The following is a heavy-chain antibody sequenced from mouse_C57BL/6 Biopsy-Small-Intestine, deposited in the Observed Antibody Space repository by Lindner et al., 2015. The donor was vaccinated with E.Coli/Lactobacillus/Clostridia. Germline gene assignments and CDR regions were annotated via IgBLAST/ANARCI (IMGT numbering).Heavy chain of an antibody. CDR3: AKGSNYDYAMDY. CDR2: FHPYNDDT. J-gene: IGHJ4*01. Sequence: VQLQESGAELVKPGASAKMSCKASGYTFTTYPIEWMKQNHGKSLEWIGNFHPYNDDTKYNEKFKGKATLTVEKSSSTVYLELSRLTSDDSAVYYCAKGSNYDYAMDYWGQGTSVTVSS. V-gene: IGHV1-47*01. CDR1: GYTFTTYP. D-gene: IGHD2-5*01.